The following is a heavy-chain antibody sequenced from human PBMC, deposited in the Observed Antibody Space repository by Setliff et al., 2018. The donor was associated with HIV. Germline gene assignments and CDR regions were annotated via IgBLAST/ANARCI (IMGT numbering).Heavy chain of an antibody. CDR1: GYTFTDYA. CDR2: INVVNGNI. J-gene: IGHJ4*02. V-gene: IGHV1-3*01. CDR3: ARAHLTGTTVGLADY. Sequence: ASVKVSCKASGYTFTDYAMHWVRQAPGQRLEWVGWINVVNGNIKYSQKFQGRVTIIRDTSASTAYMELSSLRSEDTAVYYCARAHLTGTTVGLADYWGQGTLVTGLL. D-gene: IGHD1-7*01.